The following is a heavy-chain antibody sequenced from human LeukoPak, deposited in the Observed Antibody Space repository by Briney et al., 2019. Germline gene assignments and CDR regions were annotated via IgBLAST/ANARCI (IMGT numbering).Heavy chain of an antibody. J-gene: IGHJ4*02. CDR1: GYTFTGYY. CDR3: ASMIAVAVAFDY. D-gene: IGHD6-19*01. Sequence: ASVKVSCKASGYTFTGYYMHWVRQAPGQELEWMGWINPNSGGTNYAQKFQGRVTMTRDTSISTAYMELSRLRSDDTAVYYCASMIAVAVAFDYWGQGTLVTASS. V-gene: IGHV1-2*02. CDR2: INPNSGGT.